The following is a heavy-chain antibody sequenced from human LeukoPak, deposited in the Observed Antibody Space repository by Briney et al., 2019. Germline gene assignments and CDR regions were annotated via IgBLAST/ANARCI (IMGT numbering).Heavy chain of an antibody. CDR3: ARGPLPAAPTFFDY. CDR2: INWNGGST. CDR1: GFTFDDYG. D-gene: IGHD2-2*01. J-gene: IGHJ4*02. Sequence: GGSLRLSCAASGFTFDDYGMSWVRQAPGKGLEWVSGINWNGGSTGYADSVKGRFTISRDNAKNSLYLQMNSLRAEDTALYYCARGPLPAAPTFFDYWGQGTLVTVSS. V-gene: IGHV3-20*04.